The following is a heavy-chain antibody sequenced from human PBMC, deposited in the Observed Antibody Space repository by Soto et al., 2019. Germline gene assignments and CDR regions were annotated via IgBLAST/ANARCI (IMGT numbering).Heavy chain of an antibody. CDR3: ARAGGFNWFDP. CDR1: GGSISSYY. V-gene: IGHV4-59*01. D-gene: IGHD3-10*01. CDR2: IYYSGST. J-gene: IGHJ5*02. Sequence: SETLSLTCTVSGGSISSYYWSWIRQPPGKGLEWIGYIYYSGSTNYNPSLKSRVTISVDTSKNQFSLKLSSVTAADTAVYYCARAGGFNWFDPWGQGTLVTVSS.